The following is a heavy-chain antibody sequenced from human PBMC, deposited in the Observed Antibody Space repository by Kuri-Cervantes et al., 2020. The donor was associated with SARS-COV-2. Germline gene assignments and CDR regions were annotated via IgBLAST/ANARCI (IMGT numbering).Heavy chain of an antibody. CDR2: IRSSGRTI. Sequence: GGSLRLSCAASGFTFSSYGMHWVRQAPGKGLEWISYIRSSGRTIYYADSVKGGFSISRDNAKNSLYLQMNSLRAEDTAVYYCARDPWHSSSWSGDYWGQGTLVTVSS. V-gene: IGHV3-48*04. J-gene: IGHJ4*02. D-gene: IGHD6-13*01. CDR1: GFTFSSYG. CDR3: ARDPWHSSSWSGDY.